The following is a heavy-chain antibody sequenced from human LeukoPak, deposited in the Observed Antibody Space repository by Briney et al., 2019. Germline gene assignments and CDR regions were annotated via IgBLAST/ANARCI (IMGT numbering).Heavy chain of an antibody. CDR3: ARNTYYYDSSGYHPDAFDI. D-gene: IGHD3-22*01. Sequence: GSSVKVSCKASGYTFTGYYMHWVRQAPGQGLEWMGWINPNSGGTNYAQKFQGRVTMTRDTSISTAYMELSRLRSDDTAVYYCARNTYYYDSSGYHPDAFDIWGQGTMVTVSS. V-gene: IGHV1-2*02. CDR2: INPNSGGT. J-gene: IGHJ3*02. CDR1: GYTFTGYY.